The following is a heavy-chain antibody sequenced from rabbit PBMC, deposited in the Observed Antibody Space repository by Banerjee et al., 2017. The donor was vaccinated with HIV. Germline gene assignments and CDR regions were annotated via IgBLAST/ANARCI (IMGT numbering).Heavy chain of an antibody. CDR3: AKIYASSSGDSVLSQYYLDL. J-gene: IGHJ4*01. V-gene: IGHV1S40*01. CDR2: IYTGSGST. CDR1: GFSFSSSYY. Sequence: QSLEESGGDLVKPGASLTLTCTASGFSFSSSYYMCWVRQAPGKGLEWIGCIYTGSGSTYYASWAKGRFTISKTSSTTVTLQMTSLTAADTATYFCAKIYASSSGDSVLSQYYLDLWGQGTLVTVS. D-gene: IGHD1-1*01.